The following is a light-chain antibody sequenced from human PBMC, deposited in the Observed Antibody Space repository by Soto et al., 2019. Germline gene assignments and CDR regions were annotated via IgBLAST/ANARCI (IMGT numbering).Light chain of an antibody. J-gene: IGKJ1*01. Sequence: ETVMSQSPGALSVSRVERATLACRASQSVNNNLAWYQQKLGQAPRVLIYGASTRATGIPARFSGSGTGTEFTLTISSLQSEDFAVYYCQQYNNWPRTFGQGTKVDI. V-gene: IGKV3-15*01. CDR3: QQYNNWPRT. CDR1: QSVNNN. CDR2: GAS.